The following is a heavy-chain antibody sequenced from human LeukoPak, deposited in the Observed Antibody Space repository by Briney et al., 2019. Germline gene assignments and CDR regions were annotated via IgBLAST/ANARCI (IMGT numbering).Heavy chain of an antibody. D-gene: IGHD3-22*01. J-gene: IGHJ3*02. CDR2: IKQDGSEK. CDR3: ARDRGTYYYDTTSHYDAFDI. Sequence: GGSLRLSCAASGFTISTYWMSWVRQAPGKGLEWVANIKQDGSEKYYMDSLKGRFTISRDNAKNSVYLQMNSLRAEDTAVYYCARDRGTYYYDTTSHYDAFDIWGQGTMVTVSS. CDR1: GFTISTYW. V-gene: IGHV3-7*01.